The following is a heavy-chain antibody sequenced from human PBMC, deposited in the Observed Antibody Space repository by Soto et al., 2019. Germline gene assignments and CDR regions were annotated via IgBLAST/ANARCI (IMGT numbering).Heavy chain of an antibody. CDR2: MSFGWSF. Sequence: QMQLQASGPGLVKPSETLSLTCNVSGASVSHGYWSWIRQPPGKALEWIGFMSFGWSFNYNPSLTSRATISVEPSKNQFSMKLTSVTASDTAVYYCARSYYDSTGFAVDPWGQGTLVTVSS. J-gene: IGHJ5*02. D-gene: IGHD3-22*01. CDR1: GASVSHGY. V-gene: IGHV4-59*02. CDR3: ARSYYDSTGFAVDP.